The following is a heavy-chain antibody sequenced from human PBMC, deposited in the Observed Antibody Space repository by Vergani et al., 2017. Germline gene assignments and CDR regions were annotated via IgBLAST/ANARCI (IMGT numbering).Heavy chain of an antibody. CDR3: ARDMVRGDYYYGMDV. D-gene: IGHD3-10*01. J-gene: IGHJ6*02. CDR1: GYTFTSYY. CDR2: INPSGGST. V-gene: IGHV1-46*01. Sequence: QVQLVQSGAEVKKPGASVKVSCKASGYTFTSYYMHWVRQAPGQGLEWMGIINPSGGSTSYAQKFQGRVTMTRDTSTSTVYMELSSLRSEDTAVYYCARDMVRGDYYYGMDVWGQGTTVTVSS.